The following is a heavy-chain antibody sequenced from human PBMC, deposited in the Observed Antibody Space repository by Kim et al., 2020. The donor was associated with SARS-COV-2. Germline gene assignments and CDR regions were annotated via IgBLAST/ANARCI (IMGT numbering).Heavy chain of an antibody. Sequence: GGSLRLSCAASGFTVSSNYMSWVRQAPGKGLEWVSVIYSGGRTYYADSVKGRFTISRDNSKNTLYLQMNSLRAEDTAVYYCAKYYYNSGGYYEAAFDYWGQGTLFTVSS. CDR1: GFTVSSNY. J-gene: IGHJ4*02. CDR3: AKYYYNSGGYYEAAFDY. D-gene: IGHD3-22*01. CDR2: IYSGGRT. V-gene: IGHV3-66*01.